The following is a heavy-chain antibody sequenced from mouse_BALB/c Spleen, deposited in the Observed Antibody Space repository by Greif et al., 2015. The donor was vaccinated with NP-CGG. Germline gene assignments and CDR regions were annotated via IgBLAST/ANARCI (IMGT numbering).Heavy chain of an antibody. D-gene: IGHD2-14*01. Sequence: QVQLQQPGAELVKPGASVKLSCKASGYTFTSYYMYWVKQRPGQGLEWIGEINPSNGGTNFNEKFKSKATLTVDKSSSTAYMQLSSLTSEDSAVYYCTRSNLYRYWYFDVWGAGTTVTVSS. CDR1: GYTFTSYY. CDR3: TRSNLYRYWYFDV. V-gene: IGHV1S81*02. J-gene: IGHJ1*01. CDR2: INPSNGGT.